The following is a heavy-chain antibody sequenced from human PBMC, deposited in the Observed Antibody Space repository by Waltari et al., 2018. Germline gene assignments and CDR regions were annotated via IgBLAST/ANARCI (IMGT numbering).Heavy chain of an antibody. J-gene: IGHJ3*02. CDR1: GFTFSSHA. V-gene: IGHV3-23*04. D-gene: IGHD2-15*01. CDR3: AKDSGYFGSGTYSHDAFDI. CDR2: ISGSGDAT. Sequence: EVQLVESGGGLVQPGGSLRLSCAASGFTFSSHAMNWVRQAPGQGMEWVSVISGSGDATYYADSVKCRFTISRANSKNTLSLQMNRLRVEDTAVYYCAKDSGYFGSGTYSHDAFDIWGQGTMVPVSS.